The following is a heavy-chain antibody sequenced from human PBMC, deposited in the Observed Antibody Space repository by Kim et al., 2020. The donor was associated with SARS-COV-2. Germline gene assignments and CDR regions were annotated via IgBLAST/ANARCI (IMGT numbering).Heavy chain of an antibody. J-gene: IGHJ4*02. CDR1: GFTVSNYA. V-gene: IGHV3-23*01. Sequence: VGSLRLSCAASGFTVSNYAMSWVRQAPGKGLEWVSAISDSGVRTYYADAVKGRFTISRDSSKNTLYLQMNSRRAEDTALYYCAKSAVVVGARWGDCGQG. CDR2: ISDSGVRT. CDR3: AKSAVVVGARWGD. D-gene: IGHD2-2*01.